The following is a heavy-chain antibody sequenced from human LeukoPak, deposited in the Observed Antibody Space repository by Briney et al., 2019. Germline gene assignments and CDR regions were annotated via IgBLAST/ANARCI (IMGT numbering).Heavy chain of an antibody. CDR2: INQDSSEK. D-gene: IGHD3-16*01. CDR1: GFTFIRYW. Sequence: GGSLRLSCAASGFTFIRYWMTWVRQAPGKGLERVADINQDSSEKYYVDSVKGRFTISRDNGKNSLYLQMNSLRAEDTAMYYCARDPGRGSYFDSWGQGTLVTVSS. J-gene: IGHJ4*03. CDR3: ARDPGRGSYFDS. V-gene: IGHV3-7*01.